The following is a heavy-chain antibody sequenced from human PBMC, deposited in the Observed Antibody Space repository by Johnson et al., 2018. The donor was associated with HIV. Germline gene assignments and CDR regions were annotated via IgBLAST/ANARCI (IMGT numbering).Heavy chain of an antibody. CDR3: ARANDLSAFDI. J-gene: IGHJ3*02. CDR1: GFTFDDYG. Sequence: EVQLVESGGGVVRPGGSLRLSCQASGFTFDDYGMSWVRQATGKGLEWVSAIGTAGDTYYPGSVKGRFTISRENAKNSLYLQMNSLRAGDTAVYYCARANDLSAFDIWGQGTMVTVSS. D-gene: IGHD1-1*01. CDR2: IGTAGDT. V-gene: IGHV3-13*01.